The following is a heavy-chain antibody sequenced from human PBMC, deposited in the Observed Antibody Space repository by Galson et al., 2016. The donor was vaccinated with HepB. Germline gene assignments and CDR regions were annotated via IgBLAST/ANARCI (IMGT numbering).Heavy chain of an antibody. CDR1: GGTFSKHS. CDR2: IVPFFNIG. V-gene: IGHV1-69*13. Sequence: SVKVSCKASGGTFSKHSISWVRQAPGQGLEWMGEIVPFFNIGNYAQSFQGRLTITADEPTTTAYMELFDLTSEDTAVYFCARAPKEYYYYGMDVWGQGTTVIVSS. J-gene: IGHJ6*02. CDR3: ARAPKEYYYYGMDV.